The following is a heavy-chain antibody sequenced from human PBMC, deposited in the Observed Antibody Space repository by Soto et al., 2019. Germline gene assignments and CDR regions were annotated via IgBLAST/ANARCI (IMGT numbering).Heavy chain of an antibody. V-gene: IGHV4-38-2*02. Sequence: PSETLSLTCAVSGYSISSGYYWGWIRQPPGKGLEWIGSIYHSGSTYYNPSLKSRVTISVDTSKNQFSLKLSSVTAADTAVYYCARELPSLSGSYSTGSFSVLPIYFDYWGQGTLVTVSS. D-gene: IGHD1-26*01. J-gene: IGHJ4*02. CDR2: IYHSGST. CDR1: GYSISSGYY. CDR3: ARELPSLSGSYSTGSFSVLPIYFDY.